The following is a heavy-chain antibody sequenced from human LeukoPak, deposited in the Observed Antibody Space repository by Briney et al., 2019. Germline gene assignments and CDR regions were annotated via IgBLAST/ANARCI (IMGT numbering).Heavy chain of an antibody. J-gene: IGHJ4*02. D-gene: IGHD3-22*01. CDR1: GFTFDDYA. CDR2: ISGSGGST. Sequence: PGGSLRLSCAASGFTFDDYAMHWVRQAPGKGLEWVSAISGSGGSTYYADSVKGRFTISRDNSKNTLYLQMNSLRAEDTAVYYCAKGINYDSFDFDYWGQGTLVTVSS. V-gene: IGHV3-23*01. CDR3: AKGINYDSFDFDY.